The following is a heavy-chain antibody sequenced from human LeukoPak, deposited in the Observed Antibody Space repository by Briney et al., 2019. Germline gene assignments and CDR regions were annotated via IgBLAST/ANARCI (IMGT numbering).Heavy chain of an antibody. CDR1: GGTFSSYA. CDR2: IIPIFGTA. Sequence: ASVNVSCKASGGTFSSYAISWVRQAPGQGLEWMGGIIPIFGTANYAQKFQGRVTITADESTSTAYMELSSLRSEDTAVYYCARKPLYSSSSLDYWGQGTLVTVSS. V-gene: IGHV1-69*13. J-gene: IGHJ4*02. CDR3: ARKPLYSSSSLDY. D-gene: IGHD6-6*01.